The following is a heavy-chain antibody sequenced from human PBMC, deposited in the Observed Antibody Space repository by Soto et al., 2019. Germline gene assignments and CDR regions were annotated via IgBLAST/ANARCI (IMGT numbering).Heavy chain of an antibody. Sequence: QVQLVESGGGLVKLGGPLSLACAASGFTFIDSYLGWFHQPPGKGLEWVSYISSSGSTIYYEDSVKGRFTISRDNAKNSLYLQMNSLRAEDTAVYYCASSITVVYYYMDVWGKGTTVTVSS. CDR1: GFTFIDSY. CDR3: ASSITVVYYYMDV. CDR2: ISSSGSTI. V-gene: IGHV3-11*01. D-gene: IGHD3-16*01. J-gene: IGHJ6*03.